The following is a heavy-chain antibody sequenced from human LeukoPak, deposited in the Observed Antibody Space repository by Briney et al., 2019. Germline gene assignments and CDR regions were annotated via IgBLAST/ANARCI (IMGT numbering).Heavy chain of an antibody. J-gene: IGHJ4*02. Sequence: GGSLRLSCAASGFTFSNAWMSWVRQAPGKGLEWVANIKQDGSEKYYVVSVEGRFTISRDNAKTSLFLQMNSLRAEDTAVYYCVRAQGLGESENHWGQGTLVTVSP. CDR2: IKQDGSEK. D-gene: IGHD3-16*01. CDR3: VRAQGLGESENH. CDR1: GFTFSNAW. V-gene: IGHV3-7*01.